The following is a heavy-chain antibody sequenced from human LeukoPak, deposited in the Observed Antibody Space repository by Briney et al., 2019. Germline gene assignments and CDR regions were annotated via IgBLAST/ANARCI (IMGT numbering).Heavy chain of an antibody. J-gene: IGHJ4*02. D-gene: IGHD6-13*01. Sequence: GGSPRLSCAASGFTFSSFAMNWVRLAPGKGLEWVSAISASGGSTYYADSVKGRFTISRDNSKNTLYLQMNSLRAEDTAVYYCAKGSKLGPGGTFDYWGQGTLVTVSS. CDR1: GFTFSSFA. V-gene: IGHV3-23*01. CDR2: ISASGGST. CDR3: AKGSKLGPGGTFDY.